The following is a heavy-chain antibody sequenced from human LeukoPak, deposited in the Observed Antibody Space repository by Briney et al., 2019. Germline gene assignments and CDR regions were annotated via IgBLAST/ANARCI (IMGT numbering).Heavy chain of an antibody. D-gene: IGHD6-19*01. CDR2: ISGSGGST. J-gene: IGHJ6*02. CDR3: AKDVAGTRYYYYTMDV. Sequence: GGSLRLSCAASGFTFSSYAMSWVRQAPGKGLEWVSAISGSGGSTYYADSVKGRFTISRDNSKNTLYLQMNSLRAEDTAVYYCAKDVAGTRYYYYTMDVWGQGTTVTVSS. V-gene: IGHV3-23*01. CDR1: GFTFSSYA.